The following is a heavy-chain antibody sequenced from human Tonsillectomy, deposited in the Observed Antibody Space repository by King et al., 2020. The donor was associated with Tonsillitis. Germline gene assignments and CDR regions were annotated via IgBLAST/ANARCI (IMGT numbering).Heavy chain of an antibody. Sequence: VQLVESGGGVVQPGRSLRLSCAASGVKFSTYGMHWVRQVPGKGLEWVAVISYDGANKYYADSVKGRFTISRDTSKNTLYLQMSSLRAEDTAVYYCAKGRAAYGLRVYFDYWGKGTLVTVSS. V-gene: IGHV3-30*18. CDR1: GVKFSTYG. J-gene: IGHJ4*02. CDR2: ISYDGANK. D-gene: IGHD5/OR15-5a*01. CDR3: AKGRAAYGLRVYFDY.